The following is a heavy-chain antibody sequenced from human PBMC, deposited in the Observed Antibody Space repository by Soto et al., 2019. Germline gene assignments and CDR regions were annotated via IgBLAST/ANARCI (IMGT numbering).Heavy chain of an antibody. CDR3: ARGYCSAGSCYSHLDY. J-gene: IGHJ4*02. Sequence: QVQLQEAGPGLVKPSQTLSLTCTVSGGSISSGDYYWSWIRQHPGKGLEWIGYIYYSGSTYYNPSLKSRVTISMDTSTNQFSLKLSSVTAADTAVYFCARGYCSAGSCYSHLDYWGQGTLVTVSS. V-gene: IGHV4-31*03. CDR1: GGSISSGDYY. D-gene: IGHD2-15*01. CDR2: IYYSGST.